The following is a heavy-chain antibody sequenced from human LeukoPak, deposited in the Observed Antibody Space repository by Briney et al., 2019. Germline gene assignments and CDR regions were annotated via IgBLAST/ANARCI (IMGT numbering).Heavy chain of an antibody. CDR2: ISAYSGNT. J-gene: IGHJ4*02. D-gene: IGHD3-22*01. V-gene: IGHV1-18*01. CDR1: GYTFTHYG. Sequence: ASVKVSCKASGYTFTHYGIFWVRQAPGQGLEWMGWISAYSGNTNYAQKLQGGVTMTTETSTSTAYMELESLRSDDTAVYYCAISQGSYYDTSGYLGGDYWGQGTLVTVSS. CDR3: AISQGSYYDTSGYLGGDY.